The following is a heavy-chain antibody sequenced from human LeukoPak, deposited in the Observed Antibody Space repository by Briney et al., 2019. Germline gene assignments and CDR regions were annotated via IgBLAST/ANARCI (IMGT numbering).Heavy chain of an antibody. CDR3: TRLHNSGWTGY. Sequence: PLGSLRLSCAAPGFTFTSYWMSWVRQAPGRGPWWVANIKKDGSEKHYVDYVKGRFTISRDNTKNSLYLQMNRLRADDTAVYYCTRLHNSGWTGYWGQGTLVTVSS. CDR1: GFTFTSYW. CDR2: IKKDGSEK. V-gene: IGHV3-7*01. J-gene: IGHJ4*02. D-gene: IGHD6-19*01.